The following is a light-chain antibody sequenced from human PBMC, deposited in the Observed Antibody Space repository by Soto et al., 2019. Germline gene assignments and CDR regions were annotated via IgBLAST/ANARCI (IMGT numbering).Light chain of an antibody. J-gene: IGKJ1*01. CDR3: QQYNNWLWT. Sequence: EFVLTQSPGTLSLSPGERATLSCRASQTVRNNYLAWYQQKPGQAPRLLIYDASSRATGIPGRFSGGGSGTDFTLTISSLQSEDFAVYYCQQYNNWLWTFGQGTKVDIK. CDR1: QTVRNNY. CDR2: DAS. V-gene: IGKV3D-20*02.